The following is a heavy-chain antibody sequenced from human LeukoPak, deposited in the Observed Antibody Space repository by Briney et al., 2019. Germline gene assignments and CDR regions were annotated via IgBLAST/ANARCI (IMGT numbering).Heavy chain of an antibody. D-gene: IGHD3-10*01. V-gene: IGHV5-51*01. CDR1: EYSFTNYW. CDR2: IYPGDSDT. J-gene: IGHJ1*01. CDR3: ATYAGSYSKYFQH. Sequence: GEPLKISCKGSEYSFTNYWIGWVRQMPGNGLEWMGIIYPGDSDTRYSPSFQGQVTISADKSISTAYLQWSSLKASDTAMYFCATYAGSYSKYFQHWGQGTLVTVSS.